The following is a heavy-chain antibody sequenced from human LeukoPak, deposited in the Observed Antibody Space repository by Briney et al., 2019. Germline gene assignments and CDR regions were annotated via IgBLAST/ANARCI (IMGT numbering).Heavy chain of an antibody. J-gene: IGHJ4*02. CDR2: ISAYNGNT. D-gene: IGHD6-19*01. CDR3: AREGWLHFDY. V-gene: IGHV1-18*01. Sequence: ASVKVSCKASGYTFTSYGISWVRQAPGQGLEWMGWISAYNGNTNYAQKLQGRVTITRDTSASTAYMELSSLRSEDAAVYYCAREGWLHFDYWGQGTLVTVSS. CDR1: GYTFTSYG.